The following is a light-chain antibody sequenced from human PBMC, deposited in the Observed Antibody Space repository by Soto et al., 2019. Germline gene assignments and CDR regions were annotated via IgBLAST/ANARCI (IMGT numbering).Light chain of an antibody. CDR2: DAS. CDR1: QSVSSS. Sequence: EIVMTQPPATLSVSPGDRATLSCRASQSVSSSLAWYQQIPGQAPRLLLYDASTRATGIQARFGGSGSGTEFTLTISSLQSEDFAVYYCQQYNNWPPLTFGGGTKVELK. CDR3: QQYNNWPPLT. V-gene: IGKV3-15*01. J-gene: IGKJ4*01.